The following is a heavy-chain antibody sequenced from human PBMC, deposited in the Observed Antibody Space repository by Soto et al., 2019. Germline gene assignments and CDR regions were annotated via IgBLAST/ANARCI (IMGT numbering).Heavy chain of an antibody. Sequence: ASVKVSCKASGYTFTSYGISWVRQAPGQGLEWMGWISAYNGNTNYAQKLQGRVTMTTDTSTSTAYMELRSLRSDDTAVYYCARDSLYSARAYGDYQFDYWGQGTLVTVSS. CDR2: ISAYNGNT. D-gene: IGHD4-17*01. J-gene: IGHJ4*02. CDR1: GYTFTSYG. V-gene: IGHV1-18*01. CDR3: ARDSLYSARAYGDYQFDY.